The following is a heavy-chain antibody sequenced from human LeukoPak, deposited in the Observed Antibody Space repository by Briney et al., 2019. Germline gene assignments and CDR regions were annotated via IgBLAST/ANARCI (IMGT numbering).Heavy chain of an antibody. CDR2: IYHSGST. Sequence: SETLSLTCAVSGYSISSGYYWGWIRQPPGKGLEWIGRIYHSGSTYYNPSLKSRVTISVDTSKNQFSLKLNSVTAADTAVYYCARGGYGTLFDYWGQGTLAIVSS. CDR3: ARGGYGTLFDY. D-gene: IGHD5-12*01. CDR1: GYSISSGYY. V-gene: IGHV4-38-2*01. J-gene: IGHJ4*02.